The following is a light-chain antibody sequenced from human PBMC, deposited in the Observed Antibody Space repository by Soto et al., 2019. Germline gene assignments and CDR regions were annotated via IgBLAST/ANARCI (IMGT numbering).Light chain of an antibody. Sequence: QSALTQPASVSGSPGQSITISCTGTSSDVGDYDYVSWYQQHPGKAPKLMIFDVSNRPSGVSNRFSGSKSGNTASLTISGLQAEDGADYYCSSYTSTSTVVFGGGTKLTVL. V-gene: IGLV2-14*03. CDR2: DVS. CDR1: SSDVGDYDY. J-gene: IGLJ2*01. CDR3: SSYTSTSTVV.